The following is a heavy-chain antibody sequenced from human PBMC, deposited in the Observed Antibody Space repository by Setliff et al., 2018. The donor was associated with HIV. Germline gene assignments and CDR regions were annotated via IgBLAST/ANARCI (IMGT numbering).Heavy chain of an antibody. D-gene: IGHD6-13*01. Sequence: ETLSLTCTVSGVSTSIHYWVWIRQPAGRGLEWIGRIHTSDTTRYNPSLQSRVAMSVDTYKNQFSLKLTSVSAADTAVYYCARGVAAAGMLMDVWGKGTTVTVSS. CDR1: GVSTSIHY. CDR3: ARGVAAAGMLMDV. J-gene: IGHJ6*03. V-gene: IGHV4-4*07. CDR2: IHTSDTT.